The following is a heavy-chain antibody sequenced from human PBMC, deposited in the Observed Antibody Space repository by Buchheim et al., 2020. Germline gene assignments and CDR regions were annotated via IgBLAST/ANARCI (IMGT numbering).Heavy chain of an antibody. CDR2: ISYDGSNK. D-gene: IGHD1-26*01. Sequence: QVQLVESGGGVVQPGRSLRLSCAASGFTFSSYAMHWVRQAPGKGLEWVAVISYDGSNKYYADSVKGRFTISRDTSKNTLYLQMNSLRAEDTAVYYCARGLLQWELSYWGQGTL. V-gene: IGHV3-30-3*01. CDR3: ARGLLQWELSY. CDR1: GFTFSSYA. J-gene: IGHJ4*02.